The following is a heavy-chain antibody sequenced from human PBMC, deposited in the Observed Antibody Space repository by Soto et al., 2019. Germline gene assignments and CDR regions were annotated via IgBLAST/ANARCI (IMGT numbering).Heavy chain of an antibody. Sequence: SETRSLTGTVSGYSISSAYHWAWIRQPPGKGLERLGSVHYSGNTYYNPSLKSRLTISVDKSKNQFSLNLSSVTAADTAVYYCARQDRVAAEGRWFDPWGQGTLLTVSS. V-gene: IGHV4-38-2*02. D-gene: IGHD3-10*01. CDR1: GYSISSAYH. CDR2: VHYSGNT. CDR3: ARQDRVAAEGRWFDP. J-gene: IGHJ5*02.